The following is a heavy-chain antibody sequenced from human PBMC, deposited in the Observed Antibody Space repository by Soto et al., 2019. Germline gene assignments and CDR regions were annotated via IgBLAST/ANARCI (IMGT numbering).Heavy chain of an antibody. CDR2: ISGSGGST. V-gene: IGHV3-23*01. D-gene: IGHD3-22*01. CDR3: ANVPPLDYYDSRTAPFDY. CDR1: GFTFSSYA. J-gene: IGHJ4*02. Sequence: PGGSLRLSCAASGFTFSSYAMSWVRQAPGKGLEWVSAISGSGGSTYYADSVKGRFTISRDNSKNTLYLQMNSLRAEDTAVYYCANVPPLDYYDSRTAPFDYWGQGTLVTVSS.